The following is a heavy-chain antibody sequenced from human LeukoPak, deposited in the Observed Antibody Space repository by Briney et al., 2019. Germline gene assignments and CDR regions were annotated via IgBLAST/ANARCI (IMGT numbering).Heavy chain of an antibody. J-gene: IGHJ4*02. Sequence: SETLSLTCTVSGGSIGSSRFYWGWLRQPPGKGLEWTGSIDYSGKTFYNPSLKSRVTISVDTSKNQFSLKLSSVTAADTAVYYCARHRSDGSCYEYWGQGTLVTVSS. CDR3: ARHRSDGSCYEY. V-gene: IGHV4-39*01. CDR2: IDYSGKT. D-gene: IGHD2-15*01. CDR1: GGSIGSSRFY.